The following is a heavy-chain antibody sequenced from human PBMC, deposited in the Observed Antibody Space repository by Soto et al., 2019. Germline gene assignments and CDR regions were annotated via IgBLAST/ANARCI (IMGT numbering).Heavy chain of an antibody. D-gene: IGHD5-12*01. Sequence: PGGSLRLSCAASGFTFSSYAMSWVRQAPGKGLEWVSAISGSGGSTYYADSVKGRFTISRDNSKNTLYLQMNSLRAEDTAVYYCAKSWSPWDIVAISADYWGQGTLVTVSS. CDR2: ISGSGGST. CDR1: GFTFSSYA. J-gene: IGHJ4*02. V-gene: IGHV3-23*01. CDR3: AKSWSPWDIVAISADY.